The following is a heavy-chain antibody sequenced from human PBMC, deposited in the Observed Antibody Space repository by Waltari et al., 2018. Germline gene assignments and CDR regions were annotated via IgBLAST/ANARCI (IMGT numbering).Heavy chain of an antibody. J-gene: IGHJ6*03. CDR1: GYTFTDYY. V-gene: IGHV1-69-2*01. D-gene: IGHD2-2*01. Sequence: EVQLVQSGAEVKKPGATVKISCKASGYTFTDYYMHWVQPAPGKGLEWMGRVDPEDGETIYAEKFQGRVTITADTFTDTAYMELSSLRSEDTAVYYCATDLGQYCSSTSCYALMDVWGKGTTVTVSS. CDR2: VDPEDGET. CDR3: ATDLGQYCSSTSCYALMDV.